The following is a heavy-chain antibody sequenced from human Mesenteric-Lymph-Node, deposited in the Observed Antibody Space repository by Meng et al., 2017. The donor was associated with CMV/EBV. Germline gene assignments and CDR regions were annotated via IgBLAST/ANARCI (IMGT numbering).Heavy chain of an antibody. CDR1: GGSISSSNYF. Sequence: SETLSLTCTVSGGSISSSNYFWGWIRQPPGKGLEWIGSIHYSGNTYYNAPLKSRVTVSVDTSQNQFSLNLNSVTAADTAVYYCARPSSGDNSEWFFDLWGRGTLVTVSS. J-gene: IGHJ2*01. CDR3: ARPSSGDNSEWFFDL. CDR2: IHYSGNT. V-gene: IGHV4-39*01. D-gene: IGHD4-23*01.